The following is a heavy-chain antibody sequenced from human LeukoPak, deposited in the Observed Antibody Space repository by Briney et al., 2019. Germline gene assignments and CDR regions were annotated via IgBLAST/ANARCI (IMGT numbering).Heavy chain of an antibody. Sequence: GGSLRLSCAASGFTFSSYEMNWVRQAPGKGLEWVSYISSSGSTIYYTYSVKGRFTISRDKAKNSLNLQMNSLRAEDTAVYYCAELGITMIGGVWGKGTTVTVSS. J-gene: IGHJ6*04. D-gene: IGHD3-10*02. CDR3: AELGITMIGGV. CDR2: ISSSGSTI. CDR1: GFTFSSYE. V-gene: IGHV3-48*03.